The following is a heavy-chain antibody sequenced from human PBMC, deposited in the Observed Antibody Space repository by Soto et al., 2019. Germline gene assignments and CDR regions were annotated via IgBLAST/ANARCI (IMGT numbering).Heavy chain of an antibody. Sequence: GESLKISCKVSGYSFTTYWIGWVRQMPGKGLEWMGTLYPGDSDTRYSPTFQGQVTISGDKSSSTAYVQWSRLKASDTAMYYCARHGNGGEGFDFWGQGTLVTVSS. CDR1: GYSFTTYW. J-gene: IGHJ4*02. D-gene: IGHD3-10*01. V-gene: IGHV5-51*01. CDR3: ARHGNGGEGFDF. CDR2: LYPGDSDT.